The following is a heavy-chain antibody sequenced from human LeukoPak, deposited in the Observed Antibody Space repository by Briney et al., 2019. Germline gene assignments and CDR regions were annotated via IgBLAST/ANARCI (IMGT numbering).Heavy chain of an antibody. Sequence: HTGGSLRLSCAASGFTFSLFAMHWVRQAPGKGLEWVSAISGSGGATYHADADSVKGRFTISRDNSKNALYLEINNLRAEDTAVYCCAKDGYNYDSSGHFDYWGQGTLVTVSS. CDR3: AKDGYNYDSSGHFDY. CDR2: ISGSGGAT. CDR1: GFTFSLFA. J-gene: IGHJ4*02. D-gene: IGHD3-22*01. V-gene: IGHV3-23*01.